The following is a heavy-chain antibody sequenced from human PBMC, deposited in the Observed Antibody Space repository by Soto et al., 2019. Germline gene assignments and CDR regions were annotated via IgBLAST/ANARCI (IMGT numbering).Heavy chain of an antibody. V-gene: IGHV1-46*01. CDR2: INPSGRTT. CDR3: ARDLDVTTVTTSFDS. J-gene: IGHJ4*02. Sequence: QVQLVQSGAEVKKPGASVKVACKTSGFTFRKNYMHWLRQAPGQGLEWVGVINPSGRTTSYAQKFLGRVTVTRDASTTTVYMELNSLRSGDTAVYYCARDLDVTTVTTSFDSWGQGTLVTVSS. D-gene: IGHD4-17*01. CDR1: GFTFRKNY.